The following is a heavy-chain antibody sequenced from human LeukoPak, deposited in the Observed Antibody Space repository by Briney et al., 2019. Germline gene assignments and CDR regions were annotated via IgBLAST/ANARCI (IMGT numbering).Heavy chain of an antibody. D-gene: IGHD3-10*01. V-gene: IGHV1-69*04. J-gene: IGHJ5*02. Sequence: SVKVSCKASGGTFSSYAISWVRQAPGQGLEWMGRIIPILGIANYAQKFQGRVTITADKSTSTAYMELSSLRSEDTAVYYCAISGGRRERNWFDPWGQGTLVTVSS. CDR1: GGTFSSYA. CDR3: AISGGRRERNWFDP. CDR2: IIPILGIA.